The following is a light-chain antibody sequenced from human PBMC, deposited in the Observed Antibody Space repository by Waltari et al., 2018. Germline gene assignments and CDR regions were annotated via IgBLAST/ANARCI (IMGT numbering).Light chain of an antibody. CDR3: QHYDTSPSIT. Sequence: EIVLTQSPGTLFLSPGERVTLSCRASQSVSSTYLAWYQHKPGQAPRVLIYAASSRAPGIPDRFSGRGSGTDFTLTISRLEPEDFAVYYCQHYDTSPSITFGQGTRLEI. CDR1: QSVSSTY. V-gene: IGKV3-20*01. J-gene: IGKJ5*01. CDR2: AAS.